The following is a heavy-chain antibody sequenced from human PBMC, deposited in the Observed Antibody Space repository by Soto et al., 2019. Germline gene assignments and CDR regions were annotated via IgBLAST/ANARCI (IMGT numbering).Heavy chain of an antibody. CDR1: GFSLRTSGVG. J-gene: IGHJ6*02. CDR3: SHTPGDGDYDFSYIGVDV. V-gene: IGHV2-5*01. D-gene: IGHD4-17*01. Sequence: QITLKESGPTLVKTTQTLTLTCTFSGFSLRTSGVGVGWIRQPPGQALEWLALLYWHDNKLYSPPLQSRRTITKDTSKNQVVLTLTNLDPVDTGTYYCSHTPGDGDYDFSYIGVDVWGQGTPVTVSS. CDR2: LYWHDNK.